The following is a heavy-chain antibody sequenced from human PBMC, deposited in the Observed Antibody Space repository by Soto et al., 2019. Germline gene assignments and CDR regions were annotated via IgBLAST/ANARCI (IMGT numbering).Heavy chain of an antibody. Sequence: GASVKVSCKASGYTFTSYDINWVRQATGQGLEWMGWMNPNSGNTGYSQKFQGRVTMTRNTSINTTYMQLSSLRSEDTALYYCARHEPKSNCFDPWGHGTLVTVSS. CDR2: MNPNSGNT. J-gene: IGHJ5*02. V-gene: IGHV1-8*01. CDR1: GYTFTSYD. CDR3: ARHEPKSNCFDP.